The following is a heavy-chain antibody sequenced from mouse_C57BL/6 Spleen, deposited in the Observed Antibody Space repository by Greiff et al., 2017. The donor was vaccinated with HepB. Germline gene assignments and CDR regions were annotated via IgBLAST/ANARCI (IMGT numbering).Heavy chain of an antibody. D-gene: IGHD2-5*01. Sequence: DVKLQESGPGLAKPSQTLSLTCSVTGYSITSDYWNWIRKFPGNKLEYMGYISYSGSTYYNPSLKSRISITRDTSKNQYYLQLNSVTTEDAATYYCARGNSNYAGGFDYWGQGTTLTVSS. CDR1: GYSITSDY. CDR2: ISYSGST. J-gene: IGHJ2*01. V-gene: IGHV3-8*01. CDR3: ARGNSNYAGGFDY.